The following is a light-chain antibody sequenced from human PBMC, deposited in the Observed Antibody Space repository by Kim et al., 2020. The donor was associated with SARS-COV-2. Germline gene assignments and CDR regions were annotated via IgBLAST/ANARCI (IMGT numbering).Light chain of an antibody. CDR1: ESIYSY. Sequence: TVLTQSPATLSLSPGERATLSCRASESIYSYLAWYQQKPGQAPRLLIYDASNRATGIPARFSGRGSGTDFTLTISSLEPEDFAVYYCHQRSNWPLTFGGGTKLEI. CDR3: HQRSNWPLT. J-gene: IGKJ4*01. V-gene: IGKV3-11*01. CDR2: DAS.